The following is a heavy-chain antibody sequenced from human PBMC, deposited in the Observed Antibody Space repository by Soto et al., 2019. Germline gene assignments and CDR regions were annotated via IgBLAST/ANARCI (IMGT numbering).Heavy chain of an antibody. CDR2: MNPNSGNT. CDR1: GYTFTSYD. V-gene: IGHV1-8*01. Sequence: ASVKVSCKASGYTFTSYDINWVRQATGQGLEWMGWMNPNSGNTGYAQKFQGRVTMTRNTSISTAYMELSSLRSEDTAVYYCARGIGRVWDFWSGYYMDVWGKGTTVTVSS. J-gene: IGHJ6*03. D-gene: IGHD3-3*01. CDR3: ARGIGRVWDFWSGYYMDV.